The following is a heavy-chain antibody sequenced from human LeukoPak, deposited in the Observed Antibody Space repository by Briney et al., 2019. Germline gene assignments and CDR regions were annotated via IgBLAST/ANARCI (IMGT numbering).Heavy chain of an antibody. V-gene: IGHV3-23*01. D-gene: IGHD6-19*01. CDR3: AKTTTGYSSGRYPGWPVDY. CDR2: IFGSGGNP. CDR1: GFTFTSYA. J-gene: IGHJ4*02. Sequence: PGGSLRLSGAASGFTFTSYAMYWVRQAPGKGLEWVSGIFGSGGNPHYADSVKGRFTISRDNSKNTVYLQMNSLRAEDTAVYYCAKTTTGYSSGRYPGWPVDYWGQGTLVTVSS.